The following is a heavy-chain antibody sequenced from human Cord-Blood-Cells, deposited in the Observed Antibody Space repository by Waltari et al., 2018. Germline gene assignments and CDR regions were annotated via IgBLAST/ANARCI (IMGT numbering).Heavy chain of an antibody. CDR3: ARDDYYDSSPFDY. V-gene: IGHV3-30*04. CDR1: GFTFSRYA. CDR2: ISYDGSNK. Sequence: QVQLVESGGGVVQPGRSLRLSCAASGFTFSRYAMPWVRQAPGKGLEWVAVISYDGSNKYYADSVKGRFTISRDNSKNTLYLQMNSLRAEDTAVYYCARDDYYDSSPFDYWGQGTLVTVSS. J-gene: IGHJ4*02. D-gene: IGHD3-22*01.